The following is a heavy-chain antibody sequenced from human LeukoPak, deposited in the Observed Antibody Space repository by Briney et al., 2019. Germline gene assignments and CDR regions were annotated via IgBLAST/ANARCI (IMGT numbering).Heavy chain of an antibody. CDR1: GFTFSSSA. J-gene: IGHJ4*02. Sequence: GGSLRLSCAASGFTFSSSAMSWVRQAPGKGLEWVSAISNNGGYTYYADSVQGRFTISRDNSKSTLCLQMNSLRAEDTAVYYCATPLTGGRGGYWGQGTLVTVSS. CDR2: ISNNGGYT. D-gene: IGHD1-20*01. CDR3: ATPLTGGRGGY. V-gene: IGHV3-23*01.